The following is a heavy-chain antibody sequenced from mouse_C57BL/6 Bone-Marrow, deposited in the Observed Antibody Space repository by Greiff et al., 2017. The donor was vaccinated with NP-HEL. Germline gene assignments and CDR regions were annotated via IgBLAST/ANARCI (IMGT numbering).Heavy chain of an antibody. CDR2: IDPSDSDT. V-gene: IGHV1-69*01. D-gene: IGHD1-1*01. J-gene: IGHJ4*01. CDR1: GYTFTSYW. Sequence: QVQLQQPGAELVMPGASVKLSCKASGYTFTSYWMHWVKQRPGQGLEWIGEIDPSDSDTNYNQKFKGKSTLTVDKSSSTAYMQLSSLTSEDSAVYDCARSITTVVASRAMDYWGQGTSVTVSS. CDR3: ARSITTVVASRAMDY.